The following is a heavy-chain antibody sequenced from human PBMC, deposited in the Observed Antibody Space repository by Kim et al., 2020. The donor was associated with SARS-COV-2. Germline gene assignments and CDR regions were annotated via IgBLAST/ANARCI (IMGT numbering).Heavy chain of an antibody. J-gene: IGHJ4*02. Sequence: YVNAVTGRFTIPRDNAKNTLYLQMNSLRAAATAVYYCARDVEMATSALDYWGQGTLVTVSS. D-gene: IGHD5-12*01. V-gene: IGHV3-74*01. CDR3: ARDVEMATSALDY.